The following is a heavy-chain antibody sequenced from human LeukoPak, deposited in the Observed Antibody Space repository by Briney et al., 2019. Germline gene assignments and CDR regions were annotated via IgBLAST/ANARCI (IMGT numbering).Heavy chain of an antibody. CDR1: GFTFSSYA. CDR3: FESGSYAFDI. Sequence: GALRLSCAASGFTFSSYAMSWVRQAPGKGLEWVSAISGSGGSTYYADSVRGRFTISRDNSKNTLYLQMNGLRAEDTAVYYCFESGSYAFDIWGQGTMVTVSS. D-gene: IGHD1-26*01. CDR2: ISGSGGST. V-gene: IGHV3-23*01. J-gene: IGHJ3*02.